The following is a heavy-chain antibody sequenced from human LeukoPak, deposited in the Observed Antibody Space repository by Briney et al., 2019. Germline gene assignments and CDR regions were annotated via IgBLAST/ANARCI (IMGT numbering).Heavy chain of an antibody. D-gene: IGHD3-10*01. V-gene: IGHV3-30*04. CDR1: GFTFSSYA. CDR3: AREKLHYMDV. J-gene: IGHJ6*03. Sequence: PGGSLRLSCAASGFTFSSYAMHWVRQAPGKGLEWVAVISYDGSNKYYADSVKGRFTISRDNSKNTLYLQMNSLRAEDTAVYYCAREKLHYMDVWGKGTTVTVSS. CDR2: ISYDGSNK.